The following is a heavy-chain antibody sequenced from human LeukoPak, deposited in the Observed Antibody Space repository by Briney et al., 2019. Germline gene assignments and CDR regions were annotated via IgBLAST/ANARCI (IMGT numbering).Heavy chain of an antibody. CDR1: GYTFTTYA. V-gene: IGHV1-18*01. CDR3: ARGQITGTFGYFYYYMDV. D-gene: IGHD1-7*01. J-gene: IGHJ6*03. Sequence: ASVKVSCKASGYTFTTYAISWVRQAPGQGLEWMGWISGYTGNTNYAQHLQGRVTMTTDQSTNTAYMELRSLRSDDTAVYYCARGQITGTFGYFYYYMDVWGKGTTVTVSS. CDR2: ISGYTGNT.